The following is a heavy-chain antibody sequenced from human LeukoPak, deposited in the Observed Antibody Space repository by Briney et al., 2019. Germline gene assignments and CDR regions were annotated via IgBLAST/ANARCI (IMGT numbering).Heavy chain of an antibody. J-gene: IGHJ4*02. V-gene: IGHV3-21*01. D-gene: IGHD5-18*01. Sequence: PGGSLRLSCAASGFTFSSYSMNWVRQAPGKGLEWVSSISSSSSCIYYADSVRGRFSISRDNAKNSLYLQMSSLRAEDTAVYYCARVRYNSGYIFDYWGQGALVTVSS. CDR3: ARVRYNSGYIFDY. CDR1: GFTFSSYS. CDR2: ISSSSSCI.